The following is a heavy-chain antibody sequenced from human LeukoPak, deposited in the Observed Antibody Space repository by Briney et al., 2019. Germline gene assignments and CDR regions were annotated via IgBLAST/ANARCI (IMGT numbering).Heavy chain of an antibody. CDR3: ARCAANYDFWSGYYRGFDY. J-gene: IGHJ4*02. V-gene: IGHV4-34*01. CDR2: INRSGST. Sequence: SETLSLTCAVYGGSFSGYYWSWIRQPPGKGLEWIGEINRSGSTNYNPSLKSRVTISVDTSKNQFSLKLSSVTAADTAVYYCARCAANYDFWSGYYRGFDYWGQGTLVTVSS. CDR1: GGSFSGYY. D-gene: IGHD3-3*01.